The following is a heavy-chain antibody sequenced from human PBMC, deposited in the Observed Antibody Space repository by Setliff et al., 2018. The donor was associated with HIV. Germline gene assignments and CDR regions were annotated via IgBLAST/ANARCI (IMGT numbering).Heavy chain of an antibody. CDR1: GYSISSGYY. Sequence: SETLSLTCAVSGYSISSGYYWGWIRQPPGKGLEWIGSIYHSGSAYYNPSLKSRVTISVDTSKNQFSLKLSSVTAADTAVYYCARRYSSSWFYYYYGMDVWGQGTTVTVSS. CDR2: IYHSGSA. J-gene: IGHJ6*02. CDR3: ARRYSSSWFYYYYGMDV. D-gene: IGHD6-13*01. V-gene: IGHV4-38-2*01.